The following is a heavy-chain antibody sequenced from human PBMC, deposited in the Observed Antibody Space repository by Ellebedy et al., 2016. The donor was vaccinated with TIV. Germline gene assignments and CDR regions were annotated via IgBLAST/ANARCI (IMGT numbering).Heavy chain of an antibody. CDR2: IIPIFGTA. Sequence: ASVKVSXKASGGTFSSYAISWVRQAPGQGLGWMGGIIPIFGTANYAQKFQGRVTITADESTSTAYMELSSLRSEDTAVYYCARSSGSYYYYYMDVWGKGTTVTVSS. V-gene: IGHV1-69*13. CDR3: ARSSGSYYYYYMDV. CDR1: GGTFSSYA. D-gene: IGHD3-10*01. J-gene: IGHJ6*03.